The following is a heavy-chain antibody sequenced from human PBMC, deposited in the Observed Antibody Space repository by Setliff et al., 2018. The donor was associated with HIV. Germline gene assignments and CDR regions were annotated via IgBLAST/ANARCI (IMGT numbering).Heavy chain of an antibody. CDR2: IYPGDSDT. D-gene: IGHD1-1*01. Sequence: GESLKISCKGSGYSFTSYWIGWVRQVPGKGLEWMGIIYPGDSDTKYSPSFQGRFTISRDNSKNTVYLQMTSLRAEDTAVYYCARSPGMFDYWGQGTPVTVSS. J-gene: IGHJ4*02. CDR3: ARSPGMFDY. V-gene: IGHV5-51*01. CDR1: GYSFTSYW.